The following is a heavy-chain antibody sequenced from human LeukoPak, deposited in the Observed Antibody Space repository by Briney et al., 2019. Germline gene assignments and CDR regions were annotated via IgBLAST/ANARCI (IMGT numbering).Heavy chain of an antibody. Sequence: GGSLRLSCAASGFTFSSYWMSWVRQAPGKGREWVANIKQDGSEKYYVDSVKGRFTISRDNAKNSLYLQMNSLRAEDTAVYYCARLGWADAFDIWGQGTMVTVSS. V-gene: IGHV3-7*01. J-gene: IGHJ3*02. CDR2: IKQDGSEK. CDR3: ARLGWADAFDI. CDR1: GFTFSSYW. D-gene: IGHD2-15*01.